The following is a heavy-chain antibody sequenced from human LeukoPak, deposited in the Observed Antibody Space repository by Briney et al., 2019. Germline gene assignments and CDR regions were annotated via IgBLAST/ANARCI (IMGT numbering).Heavy chain of an antibody. CDR1: GFTFSSYW. D-gene: IGHD3-10*01. J-gene: IGHJ6*03. Sequence: GGSLRLSCAASGFTFSSYWMSWVRQAPGKGLEWVANIKQDGSEKYYVDPVKGRFTISRDNAKNSLYLQMNSLRAEDTAVYYCARGDYGSGSIYYYYYMDVWGKGTTVTVSS. CDR3: ARGDYGSGSIYYYYYMDV. CDR2: IKQDGSEK. V-gene: IGHV3-7*01.